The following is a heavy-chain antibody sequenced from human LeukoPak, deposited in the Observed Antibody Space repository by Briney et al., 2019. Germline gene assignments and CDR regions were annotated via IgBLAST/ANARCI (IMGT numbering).Heavy chain of an antibody. V-gene: IGHV1-69*13. CDR1: GYTFTGYY. CDR3: ARIVGIASRGYFDY. J-gene: IGHJ4*02. CDR2: VIPIFGTT. Sequence: SVKVSCKASGYTFTGYYMHWVRQAPGQGPEWMGGVIPIFGTTNYAQKFQGRVTITADESTSTAYMELSSLRSEDTAVYYCARIVGIASRGYFDYWGQGTLVTVSS. D-gene: IGHD3-10*01.